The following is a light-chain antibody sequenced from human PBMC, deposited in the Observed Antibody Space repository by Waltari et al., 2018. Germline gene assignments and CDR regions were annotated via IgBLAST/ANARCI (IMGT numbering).Light chain of an antibody. Sequence: HSALTQPASVSGSPGQSITISSTGTSSAIGNYNYVSWYQQHPGKAPKRMIFDVSNRPSGVSDRFSGSKSGNTASLTISGLQAEDEADYYCSSYISSDTLELFGGGTSLTVL. V-gene: IGLV2-14*03. CDR1: SSAIGNYNY. J-gene: IGLJ2*01. CDR2: DVS. CDR3: SSYISSDTLEL.